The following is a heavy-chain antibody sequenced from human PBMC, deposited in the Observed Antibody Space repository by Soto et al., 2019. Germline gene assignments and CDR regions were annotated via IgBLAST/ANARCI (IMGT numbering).Heavy chain of an antibody. CDR3: ARVVPGAEAWFGP. Sequence: SVKFSCKASGGTFSSYAISWVRQAPGQGLEWMGGIIPIFGTANYAQKFQGRVTITADESTSTAYMELSSLRSEDTAVYYCARVVPGAEAWFGPWGQGISVTVSS. CDR2: IIPIFGTA. V-gene: IGHV1-69*13. CDR1: GGTFSSYA. J-gene: IGHJ5*02. D-gene: IGHD2-2*01.